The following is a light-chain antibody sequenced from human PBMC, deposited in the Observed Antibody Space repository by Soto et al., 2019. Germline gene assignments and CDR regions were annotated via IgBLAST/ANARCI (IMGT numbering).Light chain of an antibody. J-gene: IGLJ1*01. V-gene: IGLV2-14*01. CDR1: SSDVGTYNF. Sequence: QSALTQPASVSGSPGQSITISCTGTSSDVGTYNFVSWYQQHPGKVPKLIIYEVSSRPSGVSDRFSGSKSGDTASLTISGLQADDEAEYYCSSYTSSSTLFGTGTKVTVL. CDR2: EVS. CDR3: SSYTSSSTL.